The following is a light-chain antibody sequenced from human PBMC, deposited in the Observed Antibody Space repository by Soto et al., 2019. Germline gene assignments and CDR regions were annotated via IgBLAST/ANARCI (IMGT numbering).Light chain of an antibody. V-gene: IGLV2-14*01. CDR1: SSDVGGYNF. Sequence: QSALTQPASVSGSPGQSITISCTGTSSDVGGYNFVSWYQQHPGKAPKLMIYEVTDRPSGVSNRFSGSKSGSTASLTISGLHAEDEADYYCSSYTSSNTLAFGGGTKVTVL. CDR2: EVT. J-gene: IGLJ2*01. CDR3: SSYTSSNTLA.